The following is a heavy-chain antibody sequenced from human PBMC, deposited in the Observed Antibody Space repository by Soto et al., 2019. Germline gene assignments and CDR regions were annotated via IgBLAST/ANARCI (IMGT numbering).Heavy chain of an antibody. V-gene: IGHV1-18*04. CDR1: GYTFTSYG. D-gene: IGHD3-3*01. Sequence: ASVKVSCKASGYTFTSYGISLVRQAPGQGLEWMGWISAYNGNTNYAQKLQGRVTMTTDTSTSTAYMELRSLRSDDTAVYYCARNYYDFWSGYRDWFDPWGQGTLVTVSS. CDR2: ISAYNGNT. J-gene: IGHJ5*02. CDR3: ARNYYDFWSGYRDWFDP.